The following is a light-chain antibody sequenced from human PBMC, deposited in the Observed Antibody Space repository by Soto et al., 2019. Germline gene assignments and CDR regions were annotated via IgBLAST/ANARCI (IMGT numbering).Light chain of an antibody. V-gene: IGLV1-47*01. J-gene: IGLJ1*01. CDR2: RNN. CDR1: SSNIGSNY. Sequence: QSVLTQPPSASGTPGQRVTISCSGSSSNIGSNYVYWYQQFPGTAPKLLIYRNNQRPSGVPDRFSGSKSGTSASLAISGLRSEDEADYYCAAWDDSLTYVFGTGTKVTVL. CDR3: AAWDDSLTYV.